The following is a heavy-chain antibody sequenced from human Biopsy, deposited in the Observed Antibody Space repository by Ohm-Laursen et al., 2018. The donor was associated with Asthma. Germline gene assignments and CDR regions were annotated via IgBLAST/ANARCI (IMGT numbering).Heavy chain of an antibody. CDR2: ISGYNGDT. D-gene: IGHD2-15*01. V-gene: IGHV1-18*04. CDR1: GYTFSNYA. CDR3: VRDKVVVVPGSKGPTDWFDP. J-gene: IGHJ5*02. Sequence: ESLRISCKASGYTFSNYAISWVRQAPGQGLEWMGWISGYNGDTKFAQNVKGRLSLTTDTSTSTAYMELRSLTSDDTAVYYCVRDKVVVVPGSKGPTDWFDPWGQGTLVTVSS.